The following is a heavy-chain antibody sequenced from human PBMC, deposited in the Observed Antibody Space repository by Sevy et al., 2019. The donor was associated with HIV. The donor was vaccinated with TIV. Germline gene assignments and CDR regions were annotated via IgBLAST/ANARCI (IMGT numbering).Heavy chain of an antibody. D-gene: IGHD3-22*01. Sequence: GGSLRLSCAVSGFSFDSYGMTWVRQAPGKGLEWVSGISGSGTRTYYADSVKGRFSISRDNSKNRLYLQMNSLRSEDPAKYYCAKGGGGHYDPDEIGYYFYYYNMDVWGKGTTVTVSS. CDR2: ISGSGTRT. CDR1: GFSFDSYG. CDR3: AKGGGGHYDPDEIGYYFYYYNMDV. J-gene: IGHJ6*03. V-gene: IGHV3-23*01.